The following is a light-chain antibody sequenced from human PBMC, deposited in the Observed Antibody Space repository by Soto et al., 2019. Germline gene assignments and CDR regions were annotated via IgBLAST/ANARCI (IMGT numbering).Light chain of an antibody. Sequence: DIQVTQSPSSLSASVGDRVTITCRASQSISSYLNWYQQKPGKAPKLLIYAASNLQSGVPSRFSGSGSGTDFTLTISSLQPEDFAAYYCQQSHSAPLTFGGGTKVDIK. V-gene: IGKV1-39*01. J-gene: IGKJ4*01. CDR2: AAS. CDR1: QSISSY. CDR3: QQSHSAPLT.